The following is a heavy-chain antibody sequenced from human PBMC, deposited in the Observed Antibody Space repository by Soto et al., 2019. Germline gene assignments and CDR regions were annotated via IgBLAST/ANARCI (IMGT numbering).Heavy chain of an antibody. D-gene: IGHD2-8*01. J-gene: IGHJ6*02. CDR1: GYSFTDYH. Sequence: QVQLVKSGAEVKKPGASVKVSCNASGYSFTDYHIHWVRQAPGQGLEWLGRINPKSGGTSTAQKFQGWVTMTTDTSISTASMELTRLTSDDTAIYYCARGDSTDCSNGVCSFFYNHDMDVWGQGTTVTVSS. CDR2: INPKSGGT. V-gene: IGHV1-2*04. CDR3: ARGDSTDCSNGVCSFFYNHDMDV.